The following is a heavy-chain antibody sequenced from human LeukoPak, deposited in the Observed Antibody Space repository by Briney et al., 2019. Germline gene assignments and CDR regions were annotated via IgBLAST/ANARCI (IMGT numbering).Heavy chain of an antibody. CDR3: ARERPTYYYDSSGYYGYYYYGMDV. CDR2: INPNSGGT. D-gene: IGHD3-22*01. CDR1: GYTFTGYY. J-gene: IGHJ6*02. V-gene: IGHV1-2*02. Sequence: ASVKVSRKASGYTFTGYYMHWVRQAPGQGLEWMGWINPNSGGTNYAQKFQGRVTMTRDTSISTAYMELSRLRSDDTAVYYCARERPTYYYDSSGYYGYYYYGMDVWGQGTTVTVSS.